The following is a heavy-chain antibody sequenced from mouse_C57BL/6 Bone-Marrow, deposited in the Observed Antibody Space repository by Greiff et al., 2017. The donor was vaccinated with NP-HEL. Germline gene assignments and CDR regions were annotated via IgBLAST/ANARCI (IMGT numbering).Heavy chain of an antibody. CDR3: ARHGYFDV. CDR2: ISSGGSYT. V-gene: IGHV5-6*01. J-gene: IGHJ1*03. CDR1: GFTFSSYG. Sequence: EVMLVESGGDLVKPGGSLKLSCAASGFTFSSYGMSWVRQTPDKRLEWVATISSGGSYTYYPDSVKGRFTISRDNAKKTLYLQMSSLKSEDTAMYYCARHGYFDVWGTGTTVTVSS.